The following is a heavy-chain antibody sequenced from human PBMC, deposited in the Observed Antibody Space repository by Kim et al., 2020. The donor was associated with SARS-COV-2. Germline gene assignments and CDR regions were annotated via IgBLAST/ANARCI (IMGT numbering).Heavy chain of an antibody. CDR2: ISASGLGT. V-gene: IGHV3-23*01. CDR3: EASDY. J-gene: IGHJ4*02. CDR1: GFTFSTYA. Sequence: GGSLRLSCAASGFTFSTYAMSWARQAPGKGLEWVSTISASGLGTHYADSVKGRFTISRDNSRRTLFLQMNYLRAEDTAIYYCEASDYWGQGSLVTVSS.